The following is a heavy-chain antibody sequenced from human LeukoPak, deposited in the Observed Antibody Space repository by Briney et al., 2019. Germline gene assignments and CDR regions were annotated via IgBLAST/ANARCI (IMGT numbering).Heavy chain of an antibody. CDR1: GFTFSSYA. CDR2: ISGSADRI. CDR3: AKDMSLYAIPYFDY. D-gene: IGHD3-16*01. J-gene: IGHJ4*02. V-gene: IGHV3-23*01. Sequence: GGSLRLSCTASGFTFSSYAMSWVRQAPGKGLEWVSTISGSADRIFYADSVKGRFSISRDNSKNTLFLQMNSLRAEDTAVYYCAKDMSLYAIPYFDYWGQGTLVTVSS.